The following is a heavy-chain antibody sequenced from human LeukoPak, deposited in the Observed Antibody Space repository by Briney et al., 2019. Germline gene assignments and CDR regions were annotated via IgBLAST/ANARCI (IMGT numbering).Heavy chain of an antibody. CDR3: AKTDLWSGYGLDY. D-gene: IGHD3-3*01. J-gene: IGHJ4*01. Sequence: GGSLRLSCAASGFTFRGYEMNWVRQAPGKGLEWVSYISGYGSSIYYAEDVKGRFTISRDNSKNTLYLQMSSLGPGDTAVYYCAKTDLWSGYGLDYWGQGTLVTVSS. V-gene: IGHV3-48*03. CDR2: ISGYGSSI. CDR1: GFTFRGYE.